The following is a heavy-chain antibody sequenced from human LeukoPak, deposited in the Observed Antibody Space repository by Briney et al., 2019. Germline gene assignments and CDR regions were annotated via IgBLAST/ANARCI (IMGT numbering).Heavy chain of an antibody. D-gene: IGHD5-24*01. V-gene: IGHV3-30-3*01. J-gene: IGHJ4*02. Sequence: PGRSLRLSCVASGFTFSSYARHWVRQAPGKGLEWVAVISYDGSKKYYADSVKGRFTTSRDNSKNALYLQMNSLRAADTAVYHCARAREMTTIALIGYWGQGTLVTVSS. CDR2: ISYDGSKK. CDR3: ARAREMTTIALIGY. CDR1: GFTFSSYA.